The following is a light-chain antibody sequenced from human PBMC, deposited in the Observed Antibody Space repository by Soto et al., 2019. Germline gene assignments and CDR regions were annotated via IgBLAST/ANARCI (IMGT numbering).Light chain of an antibody. CDR2: DVS. J-gene: IGLJ1*01. CDR3: TSYTSSSTYV. CDR1: SSDVGAYNY. V-gene: IGLV2-14*01. Sequence: QSVLTQPASVSGCPGQSITISCTGTSSDVGAYNYVSWYQQHPGKAPKLMIYDVSNRPSGVSSRFSGSKSGNTASLTISGLQAEDEADYYCTSYTSSSTYVFGTGTKLTVL.